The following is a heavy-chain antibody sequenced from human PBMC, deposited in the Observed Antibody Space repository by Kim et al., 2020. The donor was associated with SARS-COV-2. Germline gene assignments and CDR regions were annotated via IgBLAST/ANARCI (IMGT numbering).Heavy chain of an antibody. V-gene: IGHV3-7*03. Sequence: VEAVKGRFTISRSNDKNSLYRQMSSLRAEDTAVYYCARDPVDYDYGMDVWGRGTTVTVSS. CDR3: ARDPVDYDYGMDV. J-gene: IGHJ6*02.